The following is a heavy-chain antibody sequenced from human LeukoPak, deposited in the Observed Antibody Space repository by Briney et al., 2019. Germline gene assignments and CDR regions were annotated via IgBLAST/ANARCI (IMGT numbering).Heavy chain of an antibody. V-gene: IGHV1-2*04. CDR2: INPNSGGT. CDR3: ARCLYSSSWYPPGMDV. D-gene: IGHD6-13*01. J-gene: IGHJ6*02. CDR1: GYTFTGYY. Sequence: ASVKVSCKASGYTFTGYYMHWVRQAPGQGLEWMGWINPNSGGTNYAQKFQGWVTMTRDTSISTAYMELSRLRSDDTAVYYCARCLYSSSWYPPGMDVWGQGTTVTVSS.